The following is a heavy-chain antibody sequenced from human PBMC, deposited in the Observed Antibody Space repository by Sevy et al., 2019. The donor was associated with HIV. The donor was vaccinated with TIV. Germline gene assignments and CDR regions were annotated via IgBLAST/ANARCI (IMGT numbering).Heavy chain of an antibody. CDR3: AREREETSAAANWFDP. V-gene: IGHV6-1*01. D-gene: IGHD6-13*01. J-gene: IGHJ5*01. Sequence: KQSQTLSLTCAISGDSVSSNSAAWNWIRQSPSRGLEWLGRTYYRSKWYNDYAVSVKSRITINPDTSKNQFSLQLNSVTPEDTAVYYCAREREETSAAANWFDPWGQGTMVTVSS. CDR2: TYYRSKWYN. CDR1: GDSVSSNSAA.